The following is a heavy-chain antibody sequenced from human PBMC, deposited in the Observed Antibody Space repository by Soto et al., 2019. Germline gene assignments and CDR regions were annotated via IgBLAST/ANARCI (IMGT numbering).Heavy chain of an antibody. J-gene: IGHJ3*02. V-gene: IGHV2-5*01. CDR1: GFSLSTRAVG. CDR2: IYWNDDK. Sequence: QITLKESGPTLVKPTQTLTLTCTFSGFSLSTRAVGVGWIRQPPGKALEWLALIYWNDDKLYSPSLKNRLTITKDPSKNHVVLTMTNMDPVDTATYYCAHRHELGSFDIWGQGTKVPVSS. CDR3: AHRHELGSFDI. D-gene: IGHD1-26*01.